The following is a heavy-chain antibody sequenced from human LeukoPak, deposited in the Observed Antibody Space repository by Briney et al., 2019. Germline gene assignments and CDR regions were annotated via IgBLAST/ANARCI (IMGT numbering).Heavy chain of an antibody. CDR1: GGSISSSSYY. D-gene: IGHD3-16*01. CDR2: IYYSGST. CDR3: ARDLMGFDY. Sequence: PSETLSLTCTVSGGSISSSSYYWGWIRQPPGKGLEWIGSIYYSGSTYYNPSLKSRVTISVDTSKNQFSLKLSSVTAADTAVYYCARDLMGFDYWGQGTLVTVSS. V-gene: IGHV4-39*07. J-gene: IGHJ4*02.